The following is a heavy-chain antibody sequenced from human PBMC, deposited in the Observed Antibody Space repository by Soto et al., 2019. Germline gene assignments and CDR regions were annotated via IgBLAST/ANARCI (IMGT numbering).Heavy chain of an antibody. CDR2: ISGSGGST. CDR1: GFTFSSYA. J-gene: IGHJ3*02. CDR3: AKDGGYCSGGSCYSLAFDI. D-gene: IGHD2-15*01. Sequence: GSLRLSCAASGFTFSSYAMSWVRQAPGKGLEWVSAISGSGGSTYYADSVKGRFTISRDNSKNTLYLQMNSLRAEDTAVYYCAKDGGYCSGGSCYSLAFDIWGQGTMVTVSS. V-gene: IGHV3-23*01.